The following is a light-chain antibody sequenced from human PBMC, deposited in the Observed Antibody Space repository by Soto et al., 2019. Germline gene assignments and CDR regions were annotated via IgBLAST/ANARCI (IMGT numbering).Light chain of an antibody. V-gene: IGLV2-8*01. CDR2: EVS. Sequence: QSVLTQPPSASGSPGQSVTISCTGTSSDVGGYDFVSWYQQHPGKAPKLMIYEVSKRPSGVPERFSGSRSGSTASLTVSGLQAEDEADYYCSSYAGSNTFVFGTGTKVTVL. J-gene: IGLJ1*01. CDR1: SSDVGGYDF. CDR3: SSYAGSNTFV.